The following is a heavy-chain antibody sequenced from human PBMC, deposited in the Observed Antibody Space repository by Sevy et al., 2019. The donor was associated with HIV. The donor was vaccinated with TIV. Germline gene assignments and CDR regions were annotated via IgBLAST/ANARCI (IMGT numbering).Heavy chain of an antibody. D-gene: IGHD6-19*01. Sequence: GGSLRLSCAASGFTFSSYWMSWVRQAPGKGLEWVANIKQDGSEKYYVDSVKGRFTISRDNAKNSLYLQMNSLRAEDTAVYDGARDPGGEGQWLATGGADAFDIWGQGTMVTVSS. V-gene: IGHV3-7*01. CDR3: ARDPGGEGQWLATGGADAFDI. CDR1: GFTFSSYW. CDR2: IKQDGSEK. J-gene: IGHJ3*02.